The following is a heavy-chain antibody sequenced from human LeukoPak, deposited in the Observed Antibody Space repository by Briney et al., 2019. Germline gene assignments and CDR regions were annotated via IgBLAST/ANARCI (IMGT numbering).Heavy chain of an antibody. CDR3: ARDVDAFDI. V-gene: IGHV3-21*01. J-gene: IGHJ3*02. Sequence: PGGSLRLSCAASGFTFSSYSMNWVRQAPGKGLEWVSSISSSSSYTYYADSVKGRFAISRDNAKNSLYLQMNSLRAEDTAVYYCARDVDAFDIWGQGTMVTVS. CDR1: GFTFSSYS. CDR2: ISSSSSYT.